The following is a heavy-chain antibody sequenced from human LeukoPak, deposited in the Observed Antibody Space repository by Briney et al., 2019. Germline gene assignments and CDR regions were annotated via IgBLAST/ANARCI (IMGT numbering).Heavy chain of an antibody. V-gene: IGHV3-23*01. CDR2: ISGSDIST. CDR1: RFTFSSYA. J-gene: IGHJ4*02. CDR3: AKRSQFSSGYFDY. Sequence: PGGSLRLSCAASRFTFSSYAMSWVRQAPGKGLEWVSAISGSDISTYADSVKGRFTISRDNSKNTLYLQMNSLRADDTAVYYCAKRSQFSSGYFDYWGPGTLVTVSS. D-gene: IGHD3-22*01.